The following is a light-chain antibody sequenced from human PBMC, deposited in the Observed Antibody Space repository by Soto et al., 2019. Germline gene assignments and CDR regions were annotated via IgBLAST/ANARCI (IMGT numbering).Light chain of an antibody. V-gene: IGKV1-5*03. CDR2: RAS. Sequence: IKMQQPPTLLFGPVGDGVTITCRASKTISSWLAWYQQKPGKAPRLLIYRASTMTTGVPSRFSGSGSGTDFTLTISSLQPEDFAVYYCQHYDSYSEAFGQGTKVDIK. CDR1: KTISSW. CDR3: QHYDSYSEA. J-gene: IGKJ1*01.